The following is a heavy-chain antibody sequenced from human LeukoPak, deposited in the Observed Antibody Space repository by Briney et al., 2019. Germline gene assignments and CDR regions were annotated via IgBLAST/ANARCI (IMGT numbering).Heavy chain of an antibody. CDR2: VSGSGGST. V-gene: IGHV3-23*01. CDR1: GFTFSSYG. D-gene: IGHD3-22*01. CDR3: AKDVGNYYDSSGYYSPLYYFDY. Sequence: GGSLRLSCAASGFTFSSYGMSWVRQAPGKGLEWVSAVSGSGGSTYYADSVKGRFTISRDNSKNTLYLQMNSLRAEDTAVYYCAKDVGNYYDSSGYYSPLYYFDYWGQGTLVTVSS. J-gene: IGHJ4*02.